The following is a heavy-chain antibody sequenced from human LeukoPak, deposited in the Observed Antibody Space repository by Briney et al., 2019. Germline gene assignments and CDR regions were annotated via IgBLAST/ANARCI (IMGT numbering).Heavy chain of an antibody. J-gene: IGHJ4*02. V-gene: IGHV3-64*01. CDR1: GFTFSSYA. CDR2: ISSNGGST. D-gene: IGHD5-18*01. Sequence: SGGSLRLSCAASGFTFSSYAMHWVRQAPGKGLEYVSAISSNGGSTYYANSVKGRFTISRDNSKNTLYLQMGSLRAEDMAVYYCARDSRNTGMANWGQGTLVTVSS. CDR3: ARDSRNTGMAN.